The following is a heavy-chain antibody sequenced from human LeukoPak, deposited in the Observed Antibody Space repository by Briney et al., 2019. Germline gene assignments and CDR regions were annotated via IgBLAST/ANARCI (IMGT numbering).Heavy chain of an antibody. CDR1: GFTFDDYG. D-gene: IGHD1-26*01. CDR2: INWNGVST. Sequence: GGSLRLSCAASGFTFDDYGMTWVRQAPGKGLEWVSAINWNGVSTGYADSVKGRFTISRDNAKNSLYLQMNSLRAEDTASYYCARSNSGSYDSQYNWFDPWGQGTLVTVSS. CDR3: ARSNSGSYDSQYNWFDP. V-gene: IGHV3-20*04. J-gene: IGHJ5*02.